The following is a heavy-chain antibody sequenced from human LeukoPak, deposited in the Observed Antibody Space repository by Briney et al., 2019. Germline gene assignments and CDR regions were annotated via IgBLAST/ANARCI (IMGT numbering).Heavy chain of an antibody. CDR3: AKDSSSGWYGGFDY. D-gene: IGHD6-19*01. CDR1: GFTFSSYA. V-gene: IGHV3-23*01. CDR2: ISGSGGST. Sequence: GGSLRLSCAASGFTFSSYAMSWVRQAPGKGLEWVSAISGSGGSTYYADSVKGRFTISRDNSKNSLYLQMNSLRVEDTALYYCAKDSSSGWYGGFDYWGQGSLVTVSS. J-gene: IGHJ4*02.